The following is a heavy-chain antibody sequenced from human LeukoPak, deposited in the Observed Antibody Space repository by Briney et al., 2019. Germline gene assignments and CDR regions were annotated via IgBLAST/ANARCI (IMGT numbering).Heavy chain of an antibody. J-gene: IGHJ4*02. D-gene: IGHD4-17*01. V-gene: IGHV1-69*04. CDR2: IIPILGIA. Sequence: GASVKVSFKASVGTLSSYAISWVRQAPRQALEWMGRIIPILGIANYAQKFQGRVTITADKSTSTAYMELSSLRSEDTAVYYCAREYSRGDNGYWGQGTLVTVSS. CDR3: AREYSRGDNGY. CDR1: VGTLSSYA.